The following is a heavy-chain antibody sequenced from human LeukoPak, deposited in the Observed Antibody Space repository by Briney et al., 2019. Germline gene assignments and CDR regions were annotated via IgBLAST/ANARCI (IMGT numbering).Heavy chain of an antibody. CDR3: ARSGLYYPGSGSFDY. D-gene: IGHD3-10*01. Sequence: SRTLSLTCTVSGDSVTSGGYYWNWIRQHPVKGLEWIGYIYYTGSTNYNPSLKSRINISADTSKNQFSLKLKSVTAADTAIYYCARSGLYYPGSGSFDYWGQGALVPVSS. CDR1: GDSVTSGGYY. J-gene: IGHJ4*02. CDR2: IYYTGST. V-gene: IGHV4-31*03.